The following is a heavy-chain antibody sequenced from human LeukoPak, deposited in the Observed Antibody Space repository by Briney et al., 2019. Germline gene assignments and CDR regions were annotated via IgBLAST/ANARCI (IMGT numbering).Heavy chain of an antibody. V-gene: IGHV3-48*02. CDR2: ISSSGSTK. Sequence: GGSLRLSCAASGFTFSSYSMNWVRQAPGKGLEWVSYISSSGSTKYYADSVKGRITISRDNAKNSLYLQMNSLRDEGTAVYYCAVEGYCSGGSCYTNWFDPWGQGTLVTVSS. J-gene: IGHJ5*02. CDR1: GFTFSSYS. CDR3: AVEGYCSGGSCYTNWFDP. D-gene: IGHD2-15*01.